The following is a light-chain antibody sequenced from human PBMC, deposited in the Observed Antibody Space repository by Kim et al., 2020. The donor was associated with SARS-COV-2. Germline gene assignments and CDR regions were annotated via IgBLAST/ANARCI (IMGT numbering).Light chain of an antibody. CDR3: QQSYSTPIT. CDR2: VAS. Sequence: DIQMTQSPSSLSASVGDRVTLTCRASHSIYTYLNWYQLKTGKAPKLLVYVASSLQSGVPSRFSGSGSGTDFTLTISSLQPEDFATYYCQQSYSTPITFGQGTRLEFK. V-gene: IGKV1-39*01. J-gene: IGKJ5*01. CDR1: HSIYTY.